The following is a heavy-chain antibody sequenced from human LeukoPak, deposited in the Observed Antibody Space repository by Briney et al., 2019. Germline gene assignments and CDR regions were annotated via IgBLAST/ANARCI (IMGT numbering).Heavy chain of an antibody. D-gene: IGHD6-19*01. J-gene: IGHJ4*02. CDR3: ARALAVAGTGGHY. CDR1: GFTFNSYW. Sequence: GGSLRLSCAASGFTFNSYWMHWVRQAPGKGLVWVSRISSDGSSTSYADSVKGRFTISRDNAKNTLYLQMNSLRAEDTAVYYCARALAVAGTGGHYWGQGTLVTVSP. CDR2: ISSDGSST. V-gene: IGHV3-74*01.